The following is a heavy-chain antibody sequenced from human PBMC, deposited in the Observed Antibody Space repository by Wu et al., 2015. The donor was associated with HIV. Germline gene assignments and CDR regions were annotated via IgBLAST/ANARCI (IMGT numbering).Heavy chain of an antibody. CDR3: ARDPGGIYYFYYYMDA. J-gene: IGHJ6*03. Sequence: QVQLVQSGAEVKKPGASVKVSCQASGYSFNDCHIHWLRQAPGQGLEWMGWINPNTGGTDYAQKFQGRVTMTRDTSITTAYMELNRLKSDDTALYYCARDPGGIYYFYYYMDAWGKGTTVTVSS. V-gene: IGHV1-2*02. CDR1: GYSFNDCH. CDR2: INPNTGGT.